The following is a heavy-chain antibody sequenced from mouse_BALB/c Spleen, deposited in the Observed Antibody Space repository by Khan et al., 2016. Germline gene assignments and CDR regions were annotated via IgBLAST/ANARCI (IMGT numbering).Heavy chain of an antibody. J-gene: IGHJ4*01. D-gene: IGHD2-14*01. CDR1: GFNIKDTY. CDR3: ARWEYDGRDAMDY. CDR2: IDPANGNT. Sequence: VQLKQSGAELVKPGATVKLSCTAAGFNIKDTYMHWVKQRPEQGLEWIGRIDPANGNTKYDPKFQGKATITADTSSNTAYLQLSSLTSEDTAVYYWARWEYDGRDAMDYWGQGTSVTVSS. V-gene: IGHV14-3*02.